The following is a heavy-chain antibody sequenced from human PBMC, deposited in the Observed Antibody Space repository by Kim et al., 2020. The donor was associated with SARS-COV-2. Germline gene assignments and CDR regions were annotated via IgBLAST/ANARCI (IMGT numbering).Heavy chain of an antibody. D-gene: IGHD2-8*01. CDR1: SGFISSGDYY. V-gene: IGHV4-39*01. J-gene: IGHJ5*02. CDR3: GRHAHNGWFFL. CDR2: IDYSGNT. Sequence: SETLSLTCTVSSGFISSGDYYWAWIRQPPGKGLEWIGSIDYSGNTYYNPSLRSRVTISEDMSQNHFSLKLNSVTAADTSMYYCGRHAHNGWFFLWGQGTLVTVFS.